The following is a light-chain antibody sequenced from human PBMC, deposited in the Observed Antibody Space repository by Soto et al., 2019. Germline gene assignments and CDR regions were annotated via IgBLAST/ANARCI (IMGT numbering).Light chain of an antibody. CDR1: QSVLHSSNNKKH. V-gene: IGKV4-1*01. CDR3: QQHYTTPWT. Sequence: DIVLTQSPESLAVSLGERATINCKSSQSVLHSSNNKKHLAWYQQTPGQPPKLLIYWASTREIGVPDRFSGSGSGTDFTLTISSLQAEDVAVYYCQQHYTTPWTFGQGTKVDIK. J-gene: IGKJ1*01. CDR2: WAS.